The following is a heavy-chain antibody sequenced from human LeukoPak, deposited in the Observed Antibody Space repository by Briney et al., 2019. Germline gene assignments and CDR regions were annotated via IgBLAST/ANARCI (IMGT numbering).Heavy chain of an antibody. CDR2: IIPIFGTA. J-gene: IGHJ3*02. D-gene: IGHD4-17*01. Sequence: SVKVSCKASGGTFSSYAISWVRQAPGQGLEWMGGIIPIFGTANYAQKFQGRVTITADESTSTAYMELSSLRSEDTAVYYCARAHYGPDALDIWGQGTMVTVSS. V-gene: IGHV1-69*13. CDR3: ARAHYGPDALDI. CDR1: GGTFSSYA.